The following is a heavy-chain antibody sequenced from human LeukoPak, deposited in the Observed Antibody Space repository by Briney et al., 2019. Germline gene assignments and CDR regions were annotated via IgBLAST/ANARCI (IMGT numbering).Heavy chain of an antibody. CDR1: GGTFRSYA. Sequence: SVQVSCKACGGTFRSYAISWVRPAPGQGLEWMGGIIPIFGTANYAQKFQGRVTITADESTSTAYMELSSLRSEDTAVYYCARGAGTMIVTGGAFDIWGQGTMVTVSS. V-gene: IGHV1-69*13. J-gene: IGHJ3*02. D-gene: IGHD3-22*01. CDR3: ARGAGTMIVTGGAFDI. CDR2: IIPIFGTA.